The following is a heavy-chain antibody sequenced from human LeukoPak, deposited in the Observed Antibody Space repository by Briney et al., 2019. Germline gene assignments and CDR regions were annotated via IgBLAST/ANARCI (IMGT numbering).Heavy chain of an antibody. V-gene: IGHV4-38-2*01. Sequence: SETLSLTCAVSGYSISSGYYWGWIRQPPGKGLEWTGSIYHSGSTYYNPSLKSRVTISVDTSKNQFSLKLSSVTAADTAVYYCARVSVLWFGELPNGYNWFDPWGQGTLVTVSS. D-gene: IGHD3-10*01. CDR3: ARVSVLWFGELPNGYNWFDP. CDR2: IYHSGST. J-gene: IGHJ5*02. CDR1: GYSISSGYY.